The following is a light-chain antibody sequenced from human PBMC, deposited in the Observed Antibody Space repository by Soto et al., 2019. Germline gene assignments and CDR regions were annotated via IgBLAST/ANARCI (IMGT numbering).Light chain of an antibody. Sequence: QSALTQPPSASGSPGQSVTISCTGANSDDGSYNFVSWYQQHPGRAPKLLIYEVNKRPSGVPDRFSGSKSGNTASLTVSGLQAEDEADYYCSSYAGTNTRYLFGSGTKLTVL. V-gene: IGLV2-8*01. CDR1: NSDDGSYNF. CDR3: SSYAGTNTRYL. J-gene: IGLJ1*01. CDR2: EVN.